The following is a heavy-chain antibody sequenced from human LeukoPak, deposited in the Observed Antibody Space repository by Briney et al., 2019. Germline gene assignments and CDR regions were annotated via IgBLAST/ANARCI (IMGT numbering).Heavy chain of an antibody. V-gene: IGHV3-30*03. Sequence: GGSLRLSCAASGFTFSSYGMHWVRQAPGKGLEWVAGISYDGSNKYYADSVKGRFTISRDNSKNTLYLQMNSLRAEDTAVYYCARAMMGDGDAFDIWGQGTMVTVSS. CDR3: ARAMMGDGDAFDI. J-gene: IGHJ3*02. CDR2: ISYDGSNK. D-gene: IGHD2-21*01. CDR1: GFTFSSYG.